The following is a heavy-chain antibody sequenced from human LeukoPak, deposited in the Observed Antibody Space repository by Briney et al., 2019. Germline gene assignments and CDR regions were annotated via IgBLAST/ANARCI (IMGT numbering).Heavy chain of an antibody. Sequence: PGGSLRLSCAASGFTFSSYSMNWVRQAPGKGLEWVSSISSSSSYIYYADSVKGRFTISRDNAKNPLYLQMNSLRAEDTAVYYCARDRSNSQPMTFDYWGQGTLVTVSS. CDR3: ARDRSNSQPMTFDY. D-gene: IGHD4-23*01. J-gene: IGHJ4*02. CDR1: GFTFSSYS. V-gene: IGHV3-21*01. CDR2: ISSSSSYI.